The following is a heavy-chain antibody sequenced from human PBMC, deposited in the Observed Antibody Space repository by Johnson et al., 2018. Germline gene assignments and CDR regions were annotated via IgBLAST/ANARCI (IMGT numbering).Heavy chain of an antibody. CDR2: IYYSWTT. Sequence: QVQLQESGPGLVRPSETLSLTCTVSGGSISSAHWSWIRQSPGKGLEWIGNIYYSWTTKYNPSLKSRVTISVDTSKNQFSLRLSSVTAADTAVYYCARDPSGYYYFDYWGQGTLVTVSS. J-gene: IGHJ4*02. CDR3: ARDPSGYYYFDY. V-gene: IGHV4-59*01. CDR1: GGSISSAH. D-gene: IGHD3-22*01.